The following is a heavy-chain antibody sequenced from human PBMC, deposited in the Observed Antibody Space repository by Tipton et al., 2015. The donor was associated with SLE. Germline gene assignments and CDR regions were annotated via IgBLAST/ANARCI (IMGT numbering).Heavy chain of an antibody. Sequence: TLSLTCTVSGGSISSYYWSWIRQPPGKGLEWIGYIYTSGSTNYNPSPKSRVTISVDTSKNQFSLKLSSVTAADTAVYYCASYSGYDSLFDYWGQGTLVTVSS. J-gene: IGHJ4*02. D-gene: IGHD5-12*01. CDR3: ASYSGYDSLFDY. CDR1: GGSISSYY. CDR2: IYTSGST. V-gene: IGHV4-4*08.